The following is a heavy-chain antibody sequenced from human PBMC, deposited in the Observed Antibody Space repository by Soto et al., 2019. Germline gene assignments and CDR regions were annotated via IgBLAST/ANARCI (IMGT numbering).Heavy chain of an antibody. Sequence: GASVKVSCKASGFSFIDYSILWVHQAPGQSLEWLGWINAGNGNTKYSHKFQDRVTITSDTSATTTYMELRSLRSEDTAVFYCARSAKKTWLPDFWGQGTLVTVSS. CDR2: INAGNGNT. CDR1: GFSFIDYS. CDR3: ARSAKKTWLPDF. V-gene: IGHV1-3*01. D-gene: IGHD5-12*01. J-gene: IGHJ1*01.